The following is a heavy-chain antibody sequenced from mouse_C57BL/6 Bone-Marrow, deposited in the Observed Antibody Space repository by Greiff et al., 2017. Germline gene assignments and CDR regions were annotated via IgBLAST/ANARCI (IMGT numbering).Heavy chain of an antibody. Sequence: VQLQQSGPELVKPGASVKISCKASGYAFSSSWMNWVKQRPGKGLEWIGRIYPGDGDTNYNGKFKGKATVTAAKASSTAYMQLSSLTSEDSAVYFCASITTVVATNYWGQGTTLTVSS. CDR2: IYPGDGDT. D-gene: IGHD1-1*01. CDR3: ASITTVVATNY. J-gene: IGHJ2*01. CDR1: GYAFSSSW. V-gene: IGHV1-82*01.